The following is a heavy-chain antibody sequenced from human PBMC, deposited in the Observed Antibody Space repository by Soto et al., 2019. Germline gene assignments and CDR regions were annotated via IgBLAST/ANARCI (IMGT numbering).Heavy chain of an antibody. J-gene: IGHJ5*02. Sequence: GASVKVSCKASGYTFTSYYMHWVRQAPGQGLEWMGIINPSGGSTSYAQKFQGRVTMTRDTSTSTVYMGLSSLRSEDTAVYYCARGLVVVVAAKNLHWFDPWGQGTLVTVSS. CDR2: INPSGGST. V-gene: IGHV1-46*03. D-gene: IGHD2-15*01. CDR3: ARGLVVVVAAKNLHWFDP. CDR1: GYTFTSYY.